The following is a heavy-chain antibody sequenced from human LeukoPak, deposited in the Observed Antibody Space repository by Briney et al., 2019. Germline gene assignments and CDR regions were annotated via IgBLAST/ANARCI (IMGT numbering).Heavy chain of an antibody. Sequence: GGPLRLSCAASGFIFSSYAMSCVRDAPGKGLEGVSAIGDRGGSTYYAHSVKGRFIISRDNSKNTLYLQINSLRAEDPGVYYCAELGITMIGGVWGKGTPVTISS. CDR2: IGDRGGST. CDR3: AELGITMIGGV. V-gene: IGHV3-23*01. J-gene: IGHJ6*04. CDR1: GFIFSSYA. D-gene: IGHD3-10*02.